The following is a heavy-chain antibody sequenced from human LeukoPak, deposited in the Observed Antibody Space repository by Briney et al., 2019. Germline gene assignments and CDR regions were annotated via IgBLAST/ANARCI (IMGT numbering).Heavy chain of an antibody. CDR1: GLTFSDYS. V-gene: IGHV3-21*01. J-gene: IGHJ6*03. D-gene: IGHD3-10*01. CDR3: ARAMVRVWPYYYMDV. CDR2: ISSSSSYI. Sequence: PGGSLRLSCTASGLTFSDYSMNWVRQAPGKGLEWVSSISSSSSYIYYADSVKGRFTISRDNAKNSLYLQMNSLRAEDTAVYYCARAMVRVWPYYYMDVWGKGTTVTISS.